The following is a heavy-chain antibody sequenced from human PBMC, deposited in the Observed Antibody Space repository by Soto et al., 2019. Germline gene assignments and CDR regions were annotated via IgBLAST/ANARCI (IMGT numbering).Heavy chain of an antibody. V-gene: IGHV4-30-4*01. Sequence: PSETLSLTCTVSGGSLSTGDYYWGWVRQPPGKGLEWIGYVYYSGTTYSHPSLNSRVSISVDTSENQFSLRLTSVTAADTAVYYCVTVNLVGAAYYFDYWGPGTLVTVSS. CDR3: VTVNLVGAAYYFDY. CDR1: GGSLSTGDYY. J-gene: IGHJ4*02. CDR2: VYYSGTT. D-gene: IGHD1-26*01.